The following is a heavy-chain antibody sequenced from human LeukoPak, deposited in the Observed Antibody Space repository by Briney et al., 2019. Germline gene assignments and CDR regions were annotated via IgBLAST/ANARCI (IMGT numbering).Heavy chain of an antibody. Sequence: GGSLRLSCAASGLTGSHNYVSWVRQAPGKGLEWVSAIHTSGDTCYADSVKGRFTISRDNAKNSLYLQMNSLRAEDTAVYYCARDPVVPAANDYYGMDVWGQGTTVTVSS. CDR2: IHTSGDT. D-gene: IGHD2-2*01. V-gene: IGHV3-53*01. CDR3: ARDPVVPAANDYYGMDV. CDR1: GLTGSHNY. J-gene: IGHJ6*02.